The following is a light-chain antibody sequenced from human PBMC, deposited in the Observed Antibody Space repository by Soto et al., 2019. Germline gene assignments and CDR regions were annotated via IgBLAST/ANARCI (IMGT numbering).Light chain of an antibody. J-gene: IGLJ1*01. CDR1: SDDIGRYNH. CDR2: EVT. V-gene: IGLV2-14*01. Sequence: QSVLTQPASVSGSPGQSITVSCTGTSDDIGRYNHVSWYQQHPGKAPKLMISEVTNRPSGVSNRFSGSKSGNTASLTISRLQAEDEADYYCASYTTINTYVFGTGTKVTVL. CDR3: ASYTTINTYV.